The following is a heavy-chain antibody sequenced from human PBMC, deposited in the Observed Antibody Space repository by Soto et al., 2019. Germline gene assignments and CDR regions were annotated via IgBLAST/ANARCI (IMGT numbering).Heavy chain of an antibody. D-gene: IGHD1-1*01. CDR3: ARPAGITTFRRDY. CDR1: GGSISSPSYY. CDR2: IYYSGNT. J-gene: IGHJ4*02. V-gene: IGHV4-39*01. Sequence: QLQLQESGPGLVKPSENLSLTCSVSGGSISSPSYYWGWIRQPPGKGLEWIGSIYYSGNTYYNPSLKSRVSTFVDTSRNQFPLKVSSVMAADPAVYFCARPAGITTFRRDYWGQGTLVTVSS.